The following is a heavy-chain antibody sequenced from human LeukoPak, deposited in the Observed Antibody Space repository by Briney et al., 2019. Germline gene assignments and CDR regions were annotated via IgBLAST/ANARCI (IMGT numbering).Heavy chain of an antibody. V-gene: IGHV3-30*04. CDR3: ARGTPAVAGIDY. D-gene: IGHD6-19*01. CDR2: LSYDGTDW. Sequence: GGSLRLSCAASGFTFTTDPMHWVRQTPGKGLEWLGVLSYDGTDWYYADSVRGRFTISRDNSKKTLYLQMNSLTREDTAVYYCARGTPAVAGIDYWCLGTLVTVSS. J-gene: IGHJ4*02. CDR1: GFTFTTDP.